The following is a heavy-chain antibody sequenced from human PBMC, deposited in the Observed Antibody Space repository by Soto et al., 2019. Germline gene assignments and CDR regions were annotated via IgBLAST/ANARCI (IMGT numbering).Heavy chain of an antibody. CDR1: GYTFTGYH. D-gene: IGHD1-1*01. J-gene: IGHJ4*02. CDR2: INPNSGVT. Sequence: ASVKVSCKASGYTFTGYHMHWVRQAPGQGLEWMGWINPNSGVTIYAQKFQGRVTMTRDTSITTTYMELNSLTSDDTAVYYCARVAGHKNARFDTWGQGALVTVSS. V-gene: IGHV1-2*02. CDR3: ARVAGHKNARFDT.